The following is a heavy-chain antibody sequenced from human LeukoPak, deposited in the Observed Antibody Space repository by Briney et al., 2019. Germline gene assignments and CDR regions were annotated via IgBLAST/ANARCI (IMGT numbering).Heavy chain of an antibody. D-gene: IGHD4-11*01. CDR2: ISSSSSYI. CDR3: AKVGSTVTSYYYYYMDV. CDR1: GFTFSSYS. V-gene: IGHV3-21*01. Sequence: PGGSLRLSCAASGFTFSSYSMNWVRQAPGKGLEWVSSISSSSSYIYYADSVKGRFTISRDNAKNSLYLQMNSLRAEDTAVYYCAKVGSTVTSYYYYYMDVWGGGTTVAVSS. J-gene: IGHJ6*03.